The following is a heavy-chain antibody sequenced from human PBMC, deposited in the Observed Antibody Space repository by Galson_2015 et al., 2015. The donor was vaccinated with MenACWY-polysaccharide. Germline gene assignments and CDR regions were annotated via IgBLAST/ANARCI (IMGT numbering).Heavy chain of an antibody. CDR2: ISVSNGNT. V-gene: IGHV1-18*01. CDR1: GYSFTTYG. Sequence: SCKASGYSFTTYGISWVRQAPGQGFEWMGWISVSNGNTNYAQKFQGRVTMTTDTSTSTAYMELRSLRSDDTAVYYCARDESSWYSHPYHYYGTDVWGQGTKGTVPS. D-gene: IGHD1-1*01. J-gene: IGHJ6*02. CDR3: ARDESSWYSHPYHYYGTDV.